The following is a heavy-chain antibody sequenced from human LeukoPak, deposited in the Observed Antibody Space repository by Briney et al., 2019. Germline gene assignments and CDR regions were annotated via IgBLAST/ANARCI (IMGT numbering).Heavy chain of an antibody. CDR3: AREGELGYFDY. Sequence: ASVKVSSKASGGTSSSYAISSVRQAPGQGLEWMGRIIPILGIANYAQKFQGRVTITADKSTSTAYMELSSLRSEDTAVYYCAREGELGYFDYWGQGTLVTVSS. D-gene: IGHD1-26*01. CDR2: IIPILGIA. V-gene: IGHV1-69*04. J-gene: IGHJ4*02. CDR1: GGTSSSYA.